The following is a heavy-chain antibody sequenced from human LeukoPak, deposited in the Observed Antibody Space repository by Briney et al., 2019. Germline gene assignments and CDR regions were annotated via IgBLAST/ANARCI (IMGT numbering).Heavy chain of an antibody. CDR3: ARLWELRRFDY. Sequence: PSQTLSLTCTVSGGSISSGDYYWSWIRQPPGKGLEWIGSIYYSGSTYYNPSLKSRVTISVDTSKNQFSLKLSSVTAADTAVYYCARLWELRRFDYWGQGTLVTVSS. CDR1: GGSISSGDYY. CDR2: IYYSGST. J-gene: IGHJ4*02. D-gene: IGHD1-26*01. V-gene: IGHV4-39*01.